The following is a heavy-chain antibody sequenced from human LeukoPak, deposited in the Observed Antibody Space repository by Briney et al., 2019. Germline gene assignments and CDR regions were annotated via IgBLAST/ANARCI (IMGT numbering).Heavy chain of an antibody. CDR3: ARVRNNYDSSGFSAAEY. Sequence: GGSLRLSCVVSGVSFSSHGMHWVRQAPGKGVEWVAVIWYDGTNKDYADSVKGRFTISRDNSKNTLFLQMTSLRAEDTAVYYCARVRNNYDSSGFSAAEYWGQGTLVTVSS. D-gene: IGHD3-22*01. CDR2: IWYDGTNK. CDR1: GVSFSSHG. V-gene: IGHV3-33*01. J-gene: IGHJ4*02.